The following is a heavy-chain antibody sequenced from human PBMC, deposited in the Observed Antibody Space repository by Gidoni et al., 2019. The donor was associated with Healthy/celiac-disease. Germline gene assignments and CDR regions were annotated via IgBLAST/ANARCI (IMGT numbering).Heavy chain of an antibody. CDR1: GGSISSYY. CDR2: IYYSGST. CDR3: AREGIAAPNYYYYGMDV. Sequence: QVQLQESGPGLVKPSETLSLTCTVPGGSISSYYWSWIRQPPGKGLEWIGYIYYSGSTNYNPSLKSRVTISVDTSKNQFSLKLSSVTAADTAVYYCAREGIAAPNYYYYGMDVWGQGTTVTVSS. V-gene: IGHV4-59*01. J-gene: IGHJ6*02. D-gene: IGHD6-13*01.